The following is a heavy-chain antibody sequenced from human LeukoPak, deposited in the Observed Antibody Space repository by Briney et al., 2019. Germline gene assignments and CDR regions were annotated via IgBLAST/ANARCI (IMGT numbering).Heavy chain of an antibody. CDR3: ARAGGTCGDCRSYWYFDL. V-gene: IGHV4-4*07. J-gene: IGHJ2*01. CDR2: IYTSGST. CDR1: GGSISSYY. D-gene: IGHD2-21*02. Sequence: SETLSLTCTVSGGSISSYYWSWIRQPAGKGLEWIGRIYTSGSTNYNPSLKSRVTMSVDTSKNQFSLKLSSVTAADTAVYYCARAGGTCGDCRSYWYFDLWGRGTLVTVSS.